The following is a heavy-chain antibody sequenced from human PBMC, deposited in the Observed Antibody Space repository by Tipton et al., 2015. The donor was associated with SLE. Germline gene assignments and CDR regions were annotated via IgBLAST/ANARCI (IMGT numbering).Heavy chain of an antibody. CDR1: GFTFSSYA. V-gene: IGHV3-23*01. D-gene: IGHD1-26*01. Sequence: SLRLSCAASGFTFSSYAMRWVRQAPGKGLEWVPAISGSGGSTYYADSVKGRFTISRDNSKNTLYLQMNSLRAEDTAVYYCAKDLKGYGGPLDYWGQGTLVTVSS. CDR2: ISGSGGST. J-gene: IGHJ4*02. CDR3: AKDLKGYGGPLDY.